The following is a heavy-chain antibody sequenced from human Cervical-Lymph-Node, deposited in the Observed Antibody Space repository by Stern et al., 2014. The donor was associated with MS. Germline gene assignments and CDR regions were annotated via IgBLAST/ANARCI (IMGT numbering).Heavy chain of an antibody. J-gene: IGHJ4*02. Sequence: EVQLVESGGGSVQPGGSLRLSCSASGFTFREYAMYWVRQAPGRGLEYVSAIASNGGATYYADFVKGRFIISRDNSKNTVYLQMSSLGTEDTAVYYCVKVAAVYDILTGIFDHWGQGALVTVSS. D-gene: IGHD3-9*01. CDR2: IASNGGAT. V-gene: IGHV3-64D*06. CDR3: VKVAAVYDILTGIFDH. CDR1: GFTFREYA.